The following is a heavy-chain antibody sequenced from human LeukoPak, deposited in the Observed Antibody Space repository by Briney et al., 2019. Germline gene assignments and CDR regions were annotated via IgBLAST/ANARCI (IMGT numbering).Heavy chain of an antibody. CDR2: ISSSSSTI. Sequence: GGSLRLSCAASGFTFSSYSMNWVRQAPGKGPEWVSYISSSSSTIYYADSVKGRFTISRDNAKNSLYLQMNSLRAEDTAVYYCARALRYFDWLSTSPEYNWFDTWGQGTLVTVSS. CDR3: ARALRYFDWLSTSPEYNWFDT. V-gene: IGHV3-48*01. D-gene: IGHD3-9*01. CDR1: GFTFSSYS. J-gene: IGHJ5*02.